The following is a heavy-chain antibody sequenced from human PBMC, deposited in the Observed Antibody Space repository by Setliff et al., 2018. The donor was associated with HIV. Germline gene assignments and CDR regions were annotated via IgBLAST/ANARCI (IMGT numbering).Heavy chain of an antibody. CDR1: GASITSHY. CDR3: ARTVRREFRTNVGDRYYFYMDV. Sequence: SETLSLTCTVSGASITSHYWSWIQQPPGKGLEWIGYIFYTGSTNYNPSLKSRVSISMDASKNKFSLKVTSVTSADTAVYYCARTVRREFRTNVGDRYYFYMDVWGKGTTVTVSS. D-gene: IGHD3-3*01. J-gene: IGHJ6*03. CDR2: IFYTGST. V-gene: IGHV4-59*11.